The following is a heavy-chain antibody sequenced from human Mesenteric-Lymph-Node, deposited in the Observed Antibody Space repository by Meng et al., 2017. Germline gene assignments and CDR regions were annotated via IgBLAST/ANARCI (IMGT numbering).Heavy chain of an antibody. J-gene: IGHJ4*02. V-gene: IGHV5-51*01. CDR3: ARQSGDS. CDR2: IYPAASDS. CDR1: GYTFTSEW. Sequence: GESLKISCQGSGYTFTSEWIAWVRQMPGKGLEWMGIIYPAASDSRYSPSFQGQVTISADRSTSTVYLQWSSLKASDTATYYCARQSGDSWGQGTRVTVSS.